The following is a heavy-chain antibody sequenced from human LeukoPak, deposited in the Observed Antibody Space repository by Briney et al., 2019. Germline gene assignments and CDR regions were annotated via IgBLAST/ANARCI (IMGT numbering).Heavy chain of an antibody. CDR1: GGSINSDY. D-gene: IGHD3-10*01. J-gene: IGHJ4*02. V-gene: IGHV4-59*08. Sequence: SETLSLTCTVSGGSINSDYWSWIRQPPGKGLEWIGDIYYSGSTNYNPSLKSRVTISVDTSKNQFSLKLSSVTAADTAVYYCARHSPERWGGKAGYFDYWGQGTLVTVSS. CDR3: ARHSPERWGGKAGYFDY. CDR2: IYYSGST.